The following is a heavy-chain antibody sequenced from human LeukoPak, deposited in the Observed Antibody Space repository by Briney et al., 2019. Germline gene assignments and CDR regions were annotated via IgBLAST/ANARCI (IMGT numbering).Heavy chain of an antibody. D-gene: IGHD1-7*01. CDR2: IYTSGIT. Sequence: SETLSLTCTVSGGSISSYYWSWIRQPAGKGLEWIGRIYTSGITNYNPSLQSRVTRSVDTSKNQFSLKLNSVTAADTAVYYCARGHDWNYLFFDYWGQGTLVTVSS. CDR1: GGSISSYY. CDR3: ARGHDWNYLFFDY. J-gene: IGHJ4*02. V-gene: IGHV4-4*07.